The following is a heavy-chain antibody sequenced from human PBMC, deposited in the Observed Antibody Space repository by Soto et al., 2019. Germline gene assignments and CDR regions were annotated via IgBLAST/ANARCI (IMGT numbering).Heavy chain of an antibody. CDR2: IRSKASDGTT. D-gene: IGHD4-17*01. CDR3: ARDPRQFADYSYDDFDV. J-gene: IGHJ3*01. CDR1: GFTFGDYA. Sequence: GGSLRLSCAGSGFTFGDYAMSWFRQAPGKGLDWVGFIRSKASDGTTEYAASVRGRFTISRDDSKSIAYLQMNSLKIEDTAVYYCARDPRQFADYSYDDFDVWGQGTMVTVSS. V-gene: IGHV3-49*03.